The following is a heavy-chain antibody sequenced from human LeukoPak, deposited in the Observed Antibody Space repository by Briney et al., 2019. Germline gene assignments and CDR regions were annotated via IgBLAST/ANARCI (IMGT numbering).Heavy chain of an antibody. CDR1: GYTFTSYD. CDR3: ARVRWRGVIILYDAFDI. V-gene: IGHV1-8*03. Sequence: ASVKVSCKASGYTFTSYDINWVRQATGQGLEWMGWMNPNSGNTGYAQKFQGRVTITRNTSISTAYMELSSLRSEDTAVYYCARVRWRGVIILYDAFDIWGQGTMVTVSS. D-gene: IGHD3-10*01. CDR2: MNPNSGNT. J-gene: IGHJ3*02.